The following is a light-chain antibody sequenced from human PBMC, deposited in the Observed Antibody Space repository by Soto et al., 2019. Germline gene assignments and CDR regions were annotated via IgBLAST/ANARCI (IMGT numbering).Light chain of an antibody. V-gene: IGKV1-5*03. Sequence: DIQMTQSPSTLSASVGDRVSITCRASQSIGDWLAWYQQKPGKAPKLLLYKASNLQSGVPSRFSGSGSGTDFTLTISSLPPDYFSTYYFQHYDCYSPAWTCGQGTKVDIK. CDR2: KAS. J-gene: IGKJ1*01. CDR1: QSIGDW. CDR3: QHYDCYSPAWT.